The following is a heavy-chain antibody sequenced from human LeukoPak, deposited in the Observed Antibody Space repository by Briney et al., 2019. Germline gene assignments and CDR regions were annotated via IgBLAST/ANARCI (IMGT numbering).Heavy chain of an antibody. V-gene: IGHV4-31*03. Sequence: PSETLSLTCTVSGGSISSGGYYWSWIRQHPGKGLERIGYIYYSGSTYYNPSLKSRVTISVDTSKNQFSLKLSSVTAADTAVYYCARVTKQEVRFYYYYMDVWGKGTTVSVSS. D-gene: IGHD6-13*01. CDR2: IYYSGST. CDR3: ARVTKQEVRFYYYYMDV. J-gene: IGHJ6*03. CDR1: GGSISSGGYY.